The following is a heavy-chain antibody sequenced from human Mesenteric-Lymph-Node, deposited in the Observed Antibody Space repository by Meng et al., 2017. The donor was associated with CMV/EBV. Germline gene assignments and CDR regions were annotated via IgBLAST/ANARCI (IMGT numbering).Heavy chain of an antibody. CDR2: IAIAGDT. J-gene: IGHJ6*02. D-gene: IGHD6-13*01. V-gene: IGHV3-13*01. Sequence: GGSLRLSCAASGFTFRSYDMHWVRQATGKGLEWLSPIAIAGDTRYVGSVMGRFTISRESAKKSLYLQVNSLTAGDTALFYCARESPPNISAGGTVHCDGMDVWGQGTTVTVSS. CDR1: GFTFRSYD. CDR3: ARESPPNISAGGTVHCDGMDV.